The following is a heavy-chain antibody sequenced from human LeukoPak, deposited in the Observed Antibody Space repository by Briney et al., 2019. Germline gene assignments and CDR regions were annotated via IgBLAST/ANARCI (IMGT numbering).Heavy chain of an antibody. Sequence: AASVKVSCKAFGYKLTDNWIHWVRQAPGQGLKWMGWINTKTGATNIAQQFQGRVTMTRDTSVNTAYIEVSRLTSDDTAVYFCARMYSYGYYAFDIWGQGTMVTVSS. J-gene: IGHJ3*02. D-gene: IGHD5-18*01. CDR1: GYKLTDNW. CDR3: ARMYSYGYYAFDI. CDR2: INTKTGAT. V-gene: IGHV1-2*02.